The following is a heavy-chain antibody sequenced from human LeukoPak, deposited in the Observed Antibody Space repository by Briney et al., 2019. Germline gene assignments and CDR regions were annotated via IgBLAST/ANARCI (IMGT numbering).Heavy chain of an antibody. D-gene: IGHD3-10*01. Sequence: GGSLRLTCAASGFTFSSYDMHWVRQPTGKGLEWVSAIGTAGDTYYSDSVKGRFTISREDAKNSLYLQMNNLRAGDTAVYYCARDRDDYFDYWGQGTLVTVSS. CDR2: IGTAGDT. CDR3: ARDRDDYFDY. J-gene: IGHJ4*02. V-gene: IGHV3-13*01. CDR1: GFTFSSYD.